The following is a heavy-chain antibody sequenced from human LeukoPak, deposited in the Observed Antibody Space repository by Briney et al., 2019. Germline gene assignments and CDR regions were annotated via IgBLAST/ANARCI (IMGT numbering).Heavy chain of an antibody. V-gene: IGHV4-34*01. CDR1: GGSFSGYY. J-gene: IGHJ5*02. D-gene: IGHD5-24*01. CDR3: ARGVGRDGYNPAANWFDP. CDR2: INHSGST. Sequence: SETLSLTCAVYGGSFSGYYWSWIRQPPGKGLECIGEINHSGSTNYNPSLKSRVTISVDTSKNQFSLKLSSVTAADTAVYYCARGVGRDGYNPAANWFDPWGQGTLVTVSS.